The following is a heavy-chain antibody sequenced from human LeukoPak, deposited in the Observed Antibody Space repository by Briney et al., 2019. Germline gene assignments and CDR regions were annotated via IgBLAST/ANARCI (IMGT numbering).Heavy chain of an antibody. CDR2: ISGSGGST. J-gene: IGHJ4*02. CDR1: GFTFSSYA. Sequence: GGSLRLSCAASGFTFSSYAMSWVRQAPGKGLEWVSAISGSGGSTYYADSVKGRFTISRDNSKNTLYLQMNSLRAEDTAVYYCAKDPPRFGDYVWGSYRYSRSQYFDYWGQGTLVTVSS. D-gene: IGHD3-16*02. CDR3: AKDPPRFGDYVWGSYRYSRSQYFDY. V-gene: IGHV3-23*01.